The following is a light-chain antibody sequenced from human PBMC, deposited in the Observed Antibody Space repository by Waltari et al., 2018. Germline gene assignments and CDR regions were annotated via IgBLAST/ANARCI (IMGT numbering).Light chain of an antibody. CDR1: SNDVGGYGF. CDR3: SSHTSTVPHV. Sequence: QSALTQPASVSGSPGQSVSISCTGTSNDVGGYGFVPWYQQYPGKAPKLIIYEVSYRPSGSSTRFSGAKSGNTASLTISGLQAEDEAVYYCSSHTSTVPHVFGTGTKVTVV. CDR2: EVS. J-gene: IGLJ1*01. V-gene: IGLV2-14*01.